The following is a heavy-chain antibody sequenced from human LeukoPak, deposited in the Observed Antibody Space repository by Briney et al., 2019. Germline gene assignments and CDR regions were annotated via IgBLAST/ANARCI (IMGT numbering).Heavy chain of an antibody. Sequence: GESLKISCKGSGYNFTNNWIGWVRQMPGKGLEWMGIINPGDSDTRYSPSFQGQVTISADKSISTAYLLWSSLKASDTAMYYCARHPITRYYDSSGYSAAGPDYWGQGTLVTVSS. CDR3: ARHPITRYYDSSGYSAAGPDY. CDR2: INPGDSDT. J-gene: IGHJ4*02. V-gene: IGHV5-51*01. D-gene: IGHD3-22*01. CDR1: GYNFTNNW.